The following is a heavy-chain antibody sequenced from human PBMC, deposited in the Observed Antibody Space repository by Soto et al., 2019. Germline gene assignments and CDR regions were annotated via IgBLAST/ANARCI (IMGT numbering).Heavy chain of an antibody. CDR2: FIPILGIA. D-gene: IGHD3-9*01. V-gene: IGHV1-69*04. J-gene: IGHJ3*02. CDR1: GGTFSSYT. CDR3: ARDLDPEDAFDI. Sequence: EASVKVSCKASGGTFSSYTISWVRQAPGQGLEWMGRFIPILGIANYAQKFQGRVTITADKSTSTAYMELSSLRSEDTAVYYCARDLDPEDAFDIWGQGTMVTVSS.